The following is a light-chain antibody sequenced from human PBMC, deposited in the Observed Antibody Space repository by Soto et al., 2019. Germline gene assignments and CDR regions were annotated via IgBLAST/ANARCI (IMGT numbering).Light chain of an antibody. Sequence: LTQPASVSGSTGQSITISCTGTSSDIGGYNYVSWYQQHPGKVPKLMIFEVSNRPSGVSYRFSGSKSGNTASLTISGLQAEDEADYYCSSYTGSSTLYVFGTGTKVTVL. V-gene: IGLV2-14*01. CDR1: SSDIGGYNY. J-gene: IGLJ1*01. CDR2: EVS. CDR3: SSYTGSSTLYV.